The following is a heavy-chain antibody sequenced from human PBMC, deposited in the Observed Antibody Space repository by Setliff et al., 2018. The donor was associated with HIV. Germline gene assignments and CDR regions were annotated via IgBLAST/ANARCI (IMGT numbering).Heavy chain of an antibody. CDR1: VFAFKIHN. D-gene: IGHD3-10*01. CDR2: ISYTSRTI. CDR3: ARKLRPGHGVDV. J-gene: IGHJ6*02. Sequence: PGGSLRLSCAASVFAFKIHNMNWVRQAPGKGLEWLSYISYTSRTIYYADSVKGRFTISRDNDKNSLYLQMNILRAEDTAIYYCARKLRPGHGVDVWGQGTTVTVSS. V-gene: IGHV3-48*01.